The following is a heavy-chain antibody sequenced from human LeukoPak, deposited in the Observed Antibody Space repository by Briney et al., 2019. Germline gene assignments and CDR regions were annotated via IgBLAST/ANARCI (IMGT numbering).Heavy chain of an antibody. CDR1: GYSISSGYY. CDR2: IYHSGST. CDR3: ARTAHGNYYDSSGYYYGAGRFDY. J-gene: IGHJ4*02. V-gene: IGHV4-38-2*01. Sequence: PSETLSLTCAVSGYSISSGYYWGWIRQPPGKGLEWIGSIYHSGSTYYNPSLKSRVTISVDTSKNQFSLKLSSVTAADTAVYYCARTAHGNYYDSSGYYYGAGRFDYWGQGTLVTVSS. D-gene: IGHD3-22*01.